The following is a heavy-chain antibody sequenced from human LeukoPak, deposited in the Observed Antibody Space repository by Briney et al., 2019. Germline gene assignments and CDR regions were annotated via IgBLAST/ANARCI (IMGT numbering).Heavy chain of an antibody. J-gene: IGHJ4*02. CDR3: ARVYSSGWRGNDY. Sequence: SETLSLTCTVSGGSISSGDYYWSWIRQPPGKGLEWIGNIYYSGSTYYNPSLKSRVTISVDTSKNQFSLKLSSVTAADTAVYYCARVYSSGWRGNDYWGQGTLVTVSS. CDR1: GGSISSGDYY. CDR2: IYYSGST. D-gene: IGHD6-19*01. V-gene: IGHV4-30-4*01.